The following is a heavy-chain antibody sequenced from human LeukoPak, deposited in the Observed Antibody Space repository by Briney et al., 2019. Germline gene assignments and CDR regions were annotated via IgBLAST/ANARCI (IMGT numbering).Heavy chain of an antibody. Sequence: GGSLRLSCAASGFTVSSNYMSWVRQAPGKGLEWVSVIYSGGSTYYADSAKGRFTISRDNSKNTLYLQMNSLRADDTAVYYCARIYPRLAAAGNWGQGTLVTVSS. CDR3: ARIYPRLAAAGN. D-gene: IGHD6-13*01. CDR1: GFTVSSNY. CDR2: IYSGGST. J-gene: IGHJ4*02. V-gene: IGHV3-66*01.